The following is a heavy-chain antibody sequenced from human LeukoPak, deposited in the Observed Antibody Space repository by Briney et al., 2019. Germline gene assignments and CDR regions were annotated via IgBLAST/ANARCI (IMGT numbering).Heavy chain of an antibody. V-gene: IGHV4-59*01. CDR3: AIYAGSYPWFDP. Sequence: SETLSLTCTVSGGSISSYYWSCFRQPPGKGLEWIGYIYYSGSANYNPSLKSRVTISVDTSKNQFSLKLSSVTAADTALYYCAIYAGSYPWFDPWGQGTLVTVSS. CDR1: GGSISSYY. D-gene: IGHD3-10*01. CDR2: IYYSGSA. J-gene: IGHJ5*02.